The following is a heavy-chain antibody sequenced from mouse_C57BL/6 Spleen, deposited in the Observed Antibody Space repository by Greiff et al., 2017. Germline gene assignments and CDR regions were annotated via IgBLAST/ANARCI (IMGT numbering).Heavy chain of an antibody. D-gene: IGHD1-1*01. J-gene: IGHJ2*01. V-gene: IGHV1-80*01. CDR3: ARGGYYYSSSHFDY. CDR1: GYAFSSYW. Sequence: VQLQQSGAELVKPGASVKISCKASGYAFSSYWMNWVKQRPGKGLEWIGQIYPGDGDTNYNGKFKGKATLTADKSSSTAYMQLSSLTSEDSAVYFCARGGYYYSSSHFDYWGQGTTLTVSS. CDR2: IYPGDGDT.